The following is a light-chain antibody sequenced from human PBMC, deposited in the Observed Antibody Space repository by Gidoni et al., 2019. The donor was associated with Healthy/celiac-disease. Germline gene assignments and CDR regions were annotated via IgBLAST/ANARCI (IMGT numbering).Light chain of an antibody. CDR1: SSDVGGYNY. J-gene: IGLJ2*01. Sequence: QSALTQPRSVSGSPGQSATISCTGTSSDVGGYNYVSWYQQHPGKAPKLMIYDVSKRPSGVPVRFSDSKSADTASLTISGLQAEDEADYYCCSYAGSYVVFGGGTKLTVL. CDR3: CSYAGSYVV. V-gene: IGLV2-11*01. CDR2: DVS.